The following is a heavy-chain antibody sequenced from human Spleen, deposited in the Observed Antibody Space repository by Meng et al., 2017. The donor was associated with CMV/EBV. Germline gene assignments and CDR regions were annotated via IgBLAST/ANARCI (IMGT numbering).Heavy chain of an antibody. D-gene: IGHD3-3*01. V-gene: IGHV1-69*05. J-gene: IGHJ6*02. Sequence: KISCKASGGTFSRFPISWVRQAPGQGLEWMGGIIPVVATANYAQKFQGRVTITTDEPPSTAYLELTSLRSEDTAVYYCARVGSFWSGYYSFYGMDVWGQGTTVTVSS. CDR3: ARVGSFWSGYYSFYGMDV. CDR1: GGTFSRFP. CDR2: IIPVVATA.